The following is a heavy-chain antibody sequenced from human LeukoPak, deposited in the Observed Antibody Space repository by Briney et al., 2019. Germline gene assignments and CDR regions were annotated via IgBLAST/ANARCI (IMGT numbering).Heavy chain of an antibody. CDR1: GFTFSSYS. Sequence: GSLRLSCAASGFTFSSYSMNWVRQAPGKGLEWVSSISSSSSYIYYADSVKGRFTISRDNAKNSLYLQMNSLRAEDTAVYYCARSEQLVYYGMDVWGQGATVTVSS. CDR2: ISSSSSYI. V-gene: IGHV3-21*01. D-gene: IGHD6-13*01. J-gene: IGHJ6*02. CDR3: ARSEQLVYYGMDV.